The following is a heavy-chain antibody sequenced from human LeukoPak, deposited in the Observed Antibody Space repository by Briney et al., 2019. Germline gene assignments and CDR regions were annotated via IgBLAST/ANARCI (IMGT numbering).Heavy chain of an antibody. CDR1: RFTFTSYA. CDR3: ANYGTGAYPRNSGGY. V-gene: IGHV3-23*01. J-gene: IGHJ4*02. D-gene: IGHD6-25*01. Sequence: GGSLRLSCATSRFTFTSYAMSWVRQAPGKGLAWVASISSGHYTFHSDSVKGRFTISRDDSKLTVYLQMDSLRAEDTDIYYCANYGTGAYPRNSGGYWGQGTQVIVSS. CDR2: ISSGHYT.